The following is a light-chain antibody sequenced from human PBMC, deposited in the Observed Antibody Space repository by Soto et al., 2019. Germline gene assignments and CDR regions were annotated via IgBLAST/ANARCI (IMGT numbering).Light chain of an antibody. CDR2: EVK. CDR1: ASDVGGYHY. Sequence: QSALTQPASVSGSPGQAITVSCTGTASDVGGYHYVSWYQHHPGKVPKLIIYEVKKRPSGVSDRFSGSKSGNTAFLTISGLQSEDEATYYCSSYTTITTVIFGGGTKLTVL. J-gene: IGLJ2*01. CDR3: SSYTTITTVI. V-gene: IGLV2-14*01.